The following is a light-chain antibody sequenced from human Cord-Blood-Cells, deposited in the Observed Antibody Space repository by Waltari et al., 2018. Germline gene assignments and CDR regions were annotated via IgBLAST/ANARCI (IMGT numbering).Light chain of an antibody. CDR1: QSVSSY. CDR2: DAS. V-gene: IGKV3-11*01. CDR3: QQRSNWWT. J-gene: IGKJ1*01. Sequence: EIVLTQSPATLSLSPGERATLSCRASQSVSSYLAWYQQKPVKAPRLLIYDASNRATGIPARFSGSGSGTDFTLTISSLEPEDFAVYYCQQRSNWWTFGQGTKVEIK.